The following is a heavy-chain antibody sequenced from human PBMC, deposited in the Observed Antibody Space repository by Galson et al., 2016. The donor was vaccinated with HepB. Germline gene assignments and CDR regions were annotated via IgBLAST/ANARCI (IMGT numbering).Heavy chain of an antibody. CDR2: VYWDDHK. CDR3: AHTGPPRTDDDYRPWSFDL. V-gene: IGHV2-5*02. D-gene: IGHD4-17*01. CDR1: GFSLSTRGVG. J-gene: IGHJ2*01. Sequence: PALVKPTQTLTLTCTFSGFSLSTRGVGVGWIRQPPGKALEWFALVYWDDHKRYSPSLQSRLTITKDTSKNQVVLTMTNMDPVDTATYYRAHTGPPRTDDDYRPWSFDLWGRGTLVTVSS.